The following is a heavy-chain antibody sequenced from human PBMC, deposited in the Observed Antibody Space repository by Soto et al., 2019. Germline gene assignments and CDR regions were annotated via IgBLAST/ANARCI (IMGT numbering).Heavy chain of an antibody. CDR1: GFTFSSYA. CDR2: ISGSGGST. D-gene: IGHD4-4*01. CDR3: AKDDFGYSNYPDVVYYYYGIDV. J-gene: IGHJ6*02. V-gene: IGHV3-23*01. Sequence: PGGALRLSCAASGFTFSSYAMSWVGQAPGKGLEWVSAISGSGGSTYYADSVKGRFTISRDNSKNTLYLQMNSLRAEDTAVYYCAKDDFGYSNYPDVVYYYYGIDVWGQGTTVTVSS.